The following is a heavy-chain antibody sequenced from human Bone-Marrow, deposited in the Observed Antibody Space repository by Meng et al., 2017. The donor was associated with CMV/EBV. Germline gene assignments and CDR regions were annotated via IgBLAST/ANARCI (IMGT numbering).Heavy chain of an antibody. Sequence: VRLLESGGGLEQPGGSLRLSCAASGFIFSNYAMSWVRQAPGKGLEWVSALSATGGNTYYADSVKGRFTVSRDNSKNIMYLQMNNLRGEDTARYYCAKDPGSGYWVYWGQGTLVTVSS. D-gene: IGHD3-22*01. CDR3: AKDPGSGYWVY. J-gene: IGHJ4*01. V-gene: IGHV3-23*01. CDR2: LSATGGNT. CDR1: GFIFSNYA.